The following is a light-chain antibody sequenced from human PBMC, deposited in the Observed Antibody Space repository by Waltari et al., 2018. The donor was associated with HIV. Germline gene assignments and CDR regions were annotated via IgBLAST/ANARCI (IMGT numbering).Light chain of an antibody. V-gene: IGLV2-14*03. J-gene: IGLJ3*02. CDR2: DVN. CDR3: RSYSRTNTWV. CDR1: RWDIATYHS. Sequence: QSALTPPASVSGSPGQSITLSSTGTRWDIATYHSVSWYQQHPGKAPKLIIFDVNHRPSGISDRFSGSKSANMASLTISGLQAADEADYYCRSYSRTNTWVFGGGTRLTVL.